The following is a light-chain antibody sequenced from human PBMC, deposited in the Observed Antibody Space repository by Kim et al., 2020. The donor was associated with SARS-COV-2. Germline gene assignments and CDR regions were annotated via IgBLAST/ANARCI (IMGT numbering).Light chain of an antibody. Sequence: SYELTQPPSVSVAPGKTARITCGGNNIGSKSVHWYQQKPGQAPVLVIYYDSDRPSGIPERFSGSNSGNTATLTISRVEAGDEADYYCRVWDSSNWVFGGGTQLTVL. CDR1: NIGSKS. V-gene: IGLV3-21*04. CDR3: RVWDSSNWV. CDR2: YDS. J-gene: IGLJ3*02.